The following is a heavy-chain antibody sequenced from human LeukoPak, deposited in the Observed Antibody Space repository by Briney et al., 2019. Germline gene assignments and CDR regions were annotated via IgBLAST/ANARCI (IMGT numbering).Heavy chain of an antibody. CDR1: GYTITSYG. J-gene: IGHJ4*02. Sequence: GASVKVSCKASGYTITSYGISWVRQAPGQGLEWMGWISAYNGNTNYAQKLQGRVTMTTDTSTSTAYMELRSLRSDDTAVYYCARYRAYSSGWYGDFDYWGQGTLVTVSS. CDR3: ARYRAYSSGWYGDFDY. D-gene: IGHD6-19*01. V-gene: IGHV1-18*01. CDR2: ISAYNGNT.